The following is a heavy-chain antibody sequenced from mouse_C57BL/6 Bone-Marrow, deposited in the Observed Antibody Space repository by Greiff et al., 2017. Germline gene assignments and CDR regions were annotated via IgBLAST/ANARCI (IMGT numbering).Heavy chain of an antibody. CDR1: GYSITSGYY. D-gene: IGHD2-3*01. V-gene: IGHV3-6*01. CDR3: ATLLLLRFAY. CDR2: ISYDGSN. Sequence: EVKLQESGPGLVKPSQSLSLTCSVTGYSITSGYYWNWIRQFPGNKLEWMGYISYDGSNKYNPSLKNRISITRDTSKNQFFLKLNSVTTEDTATYYCATLLLLRFAYWGQGTLVTVSA. J-gene: IGHJ3*01.